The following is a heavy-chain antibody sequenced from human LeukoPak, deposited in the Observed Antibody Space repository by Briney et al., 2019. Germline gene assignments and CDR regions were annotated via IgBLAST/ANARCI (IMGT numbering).Heavy chain of an antibody. Sequence: PGGSLRLSCAASRFTFSGYTMNWVRQAPGKGLEWVSSISSSSSSIYYADSVKGRFTISRDNAKNSLYLQMNSLRAEDTAVYYCARSGYNWNDVIFFDYWGQGTLVTVSS. CDR1: RFTFSGYT. CDR3: ARSGYNWNDVIFFDY. D-gene: IGHD1-1*01. V-gene: IGHV3-21*01. J-gene: IGHJ4*02. CDR2: ISSSSSSI.